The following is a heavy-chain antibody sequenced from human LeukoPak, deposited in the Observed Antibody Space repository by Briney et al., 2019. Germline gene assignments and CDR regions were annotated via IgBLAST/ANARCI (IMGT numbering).Heavy chain of an antibody. V-gene: IGHV4-39*01. CDR3: ARQGRIKDKPDYYYYGMDV. CDR2: IYYSGST. D-gene: IGHD3-16*01. CDR1: GGSISSSSYY. J-gene: IGHJ6*02. Sequence: PSETLSLTCTVSGGSISSSSYYWGWIRQPPGKGLEWIGSIYYSGSTYYNPSLKSRVTISVDTSKNQFSLKLSSVTAADAAVYYCARQGRIKDKPDYYYYGMDVWGQGTTVTVSS.